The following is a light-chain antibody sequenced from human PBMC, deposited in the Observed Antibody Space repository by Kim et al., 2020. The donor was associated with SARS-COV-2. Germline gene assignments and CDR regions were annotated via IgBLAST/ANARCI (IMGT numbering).Light chain of an antibody. V-gene: IGLV3-19*01. CDR2: GRN. J-gene: IGLJ2*01. Sequence: SSELTQDPAVSVAVGQTVKITCQGDSLRRYYASWYQQKPGQAPVLVIYGRNTRPSGIPERLSGSTSGNTASLIITETQAEDEADYYCSSRGSNENVLFGGGTQLTVL. CDR3: SSRGSNENVL. CDR1: SLRRYY.